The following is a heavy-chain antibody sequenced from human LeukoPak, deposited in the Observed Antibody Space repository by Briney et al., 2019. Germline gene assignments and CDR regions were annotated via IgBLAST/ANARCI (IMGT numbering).Heavy chain of an antibody. D-gene: IGHD3-10*01. Sequence: SETLSLTCAVYGGSFSGYYWSWIRQPPGKGLEWIGEINHSGSTNYNPSLKSRVTISVDTSKNQFSLKLSSVTAADTAVYYCARGFGKNSGGAITMVRGVTIKRNWFDPWGQGTLVTVSS. V-gene: IGHV4-34*01. CDR1: GGSFSGYY. CDR2: INHSGST. CDR3: ARGFGKNSGGAITMVRGVTIKRNWFDP. J-gene: IGHJ5*02.